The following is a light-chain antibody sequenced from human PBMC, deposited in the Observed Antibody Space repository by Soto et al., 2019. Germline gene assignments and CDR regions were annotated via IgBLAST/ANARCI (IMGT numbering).Light chain of an antibody. Sequence: EIVLTQSPGTLSLSPGERATLSCRASQSVRSRYLAWYQQKPGQAPRLLIYGVSTRATGIPDRVSGSGSGTDFSLTISRLEPEDLAVYYCQQYGSSPGTFGQGTKVEIK. V-gene: IGKV3-20*01. CDR2: GVS. J-gene: IGKJ1*01. CDR1: QSVRSRY. CDR3: QQYGSSPGT.